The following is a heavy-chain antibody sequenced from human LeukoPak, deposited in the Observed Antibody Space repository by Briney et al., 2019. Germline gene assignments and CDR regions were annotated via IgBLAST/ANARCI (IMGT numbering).Heavy chain of an antibody. Sequence: GGSLRLSCAASGFSFGGYEMNWVRQAPGKGLEWVSYISTTGSTVYYADSVEGRFTISRDNAKNLLYLQMNSLRAEDAAVYYCAKDFPHYYESSHGMDAWGQGTTVTVSS. J-gene: IGHJ6*02. CDR2: ISTTGSTV. CDR1: GFSFGGYE. V-gene: IGHV3-48*03. D-gene: IGHD3-22*01. CDR3: AKDFPHYYESSHGMDA.